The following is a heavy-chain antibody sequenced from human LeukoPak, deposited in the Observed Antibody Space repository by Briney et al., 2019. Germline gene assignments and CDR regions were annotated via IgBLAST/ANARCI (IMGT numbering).Heavy chain of an antibody. CDR1: NYSISSGYY. V-gene: IGHV4-38-2*02. CDR3: ARDGVTSDFDY. D-gene: IGHD2-21*02. Sequence: SETLSLTCTVSNYSISSGYYWGWIRQPPGKGLQWIGSIYHSGSTYYNPSLKSRVTISLDTSKNQFSLNLSSVTASDTAVYYCARDGVTSDFDYWGQGTLVTVSS. J-gene: IGHJ4*02. CDR2: IYHSGST.